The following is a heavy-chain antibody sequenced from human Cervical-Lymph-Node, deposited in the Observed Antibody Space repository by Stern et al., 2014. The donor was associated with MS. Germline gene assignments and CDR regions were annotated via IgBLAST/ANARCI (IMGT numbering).Heavy chain of an antibody. CDR1: GGTFGSDA. J-gene: IGHJ4*02. D-gene: IGHD6-13*01. V-gene: IGHV1-69*01. Sequence: QLVQSGAEVKKPGSSMKVSCKASGGTFGSDAIGWVRQAPGQGLEWMGGIIPIFETANYAQKFQGRVTITADQSTKTAYLELSSLTSGDTAMYFCASGTRSSWYFDFWGQGTLVTVST. CDR2: IIPIFETA. CDR3: ASGTRSSWYFDF.